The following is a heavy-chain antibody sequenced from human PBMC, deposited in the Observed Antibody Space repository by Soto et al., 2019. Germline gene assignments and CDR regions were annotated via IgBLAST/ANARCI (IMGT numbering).Heavy chain of an antibody. CDR1: GFTVSSNY. CDR3: ARDQRVVTPSRSFDL. Sequence: EVQLVETGGGLIQPGGSLRLSCAASGFTVSSNYMSWVRQAPGKGLEWVSVIYSGGSTYYADSVKGRFTISRDNSKNTLFLQMNSMREEETAVNYCARDQRVVTPSRSFDLWGQGTMVTVSS. V-gene: IGHV3-53*02. D-gene: IGHD3-3*01. CDR2: IYSGGST. J-gene: IGHJ3*01.